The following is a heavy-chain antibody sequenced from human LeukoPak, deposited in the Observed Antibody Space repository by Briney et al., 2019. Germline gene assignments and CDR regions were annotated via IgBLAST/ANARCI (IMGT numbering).Heavy chain of an antibody. CDR3: AGIFWSGSWWFDP. CDR2: IYYSGST. V-gene: IGHV4-39*07. CDR1: GGSISSSSYY. J-gene: IGHJ5*02. D-gene: IGHD3-3*01. Sequence: SETLSLTCTVSGGSISSSSYYWGWIRQPPGKGLEWIGSIYYSGSTYYNPSLKSRVTMSVDTSKNQFSLKLSSVTAADTAVYYCAGIFWSGSWWFDPWGQGTLVTVSS.